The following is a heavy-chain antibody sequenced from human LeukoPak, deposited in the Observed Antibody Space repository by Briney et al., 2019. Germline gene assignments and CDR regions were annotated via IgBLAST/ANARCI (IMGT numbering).Heavy chain of an antibody. J-gene: IGHJ4*02. D-gene: IGHD1-1*01. CDR1: GGSISSYY. Sequence: PSETLSLTFTVPGGSISSYYWSWIRQPPGKGLEWIGYIYYSGSTNYNPSLKSRVTISVDTSKNQCSLKLSSVTAADTAVYYCARALETGTYASFDYWGQGTLVTVSS. CDR3: ARALETGTYASFDY. V-gene: IGHV4-59*01. CDR2: IYYSGST.